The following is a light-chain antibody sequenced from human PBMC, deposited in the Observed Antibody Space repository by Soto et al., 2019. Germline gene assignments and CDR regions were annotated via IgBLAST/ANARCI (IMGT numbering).Light chain of an antibody. CDR2: EVN. J-gene: IGLJ3*02. CDR1: SSDVGSYNL. Sequence: QSALTQPASVSGSPGQSITISCTGTSSDVGSYNLVSWYQQHPGKAPKLMIYEVNKRPSGVPNRFSGSKSGNAASLTISGLQAEDEADYYCCSYAGSNNLLFGGGTKLTVL. V-gene: IGLV2-23*02. CDR3: CSYAGSNNLL.